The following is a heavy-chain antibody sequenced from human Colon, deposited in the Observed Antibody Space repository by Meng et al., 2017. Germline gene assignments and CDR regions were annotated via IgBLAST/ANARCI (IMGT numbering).Heavy chain of an antibody. CDR1: GGSVSMSDYQ. J-gene: IGHJ4*02. CDR2: AGT. D-gene: IGHD7-27*01. V-gene: IGHV4-61*08. CDR3: ARDHWGSLDY. Sequence: QVQLQESGPGLVRASETLSLICTVSGGSVSMSDYQWGWIRQPPGKGLEWIGYAGTNYNPSLKSRVTISVDTSKRQFSLKLTSVTAADTAVYYCARDHWGSLDYWGQGILVTVSS.